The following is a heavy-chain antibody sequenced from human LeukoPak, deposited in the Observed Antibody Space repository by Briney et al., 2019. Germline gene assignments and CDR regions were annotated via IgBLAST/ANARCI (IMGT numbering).Heavy chain of an antibody. CDR3: AKHYMGSYNNRGLDS. J-gene: IGHJ4*02. Sequence: SETLSLTCSVSGYSIRSGYHWAWIRQPPGKGLEWIGSINYSEKPYYNPSLKSRVTISVDTSKNQFSLKLSSVTAADTAVYYCAKHYMGSYNNRGLDSWGQGTLVTVSS. CDR2: INYSEKP. D-gene: IGHD3-10*01. CDR1: GYSIRSGYH. V-gene: IGHV4-38-2*02.